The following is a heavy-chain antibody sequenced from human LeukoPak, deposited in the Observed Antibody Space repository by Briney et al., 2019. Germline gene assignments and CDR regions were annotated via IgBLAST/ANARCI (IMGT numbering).Heavy chain of an antibody. CDR3: ARGPYSSGWYGLDY. V-gene: IGHV3-53*01. J-gene: IGHJ4*02. CDR1: GFTFSSYG. Sequence: PGGSLRLSCAASGFTFSSYGMHWVRQAPGKGLEWVSVIYSSGSAYYADSVKGRFTISRDNSKNTLYLQMNSLRAEDTAVYYCARGPYSSGWYGLDYWGQGTLVTVSS. CDR2: IYSSGSA. D-gene: IGHD6-19*01.